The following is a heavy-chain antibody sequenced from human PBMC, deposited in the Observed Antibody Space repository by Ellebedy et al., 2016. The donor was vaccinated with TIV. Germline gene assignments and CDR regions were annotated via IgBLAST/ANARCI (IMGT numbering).Heavy chain of an antibody. D-gene: IGHD1-26*01. CDR1: GISLRSYA. V-gene: IGHV3-21*01. J-gene: IGHJ4*02. CDR3: ARSGELDS. CDR2: ISSTGYYI. Sequence: GESLKISCAASGISLRSYAMSWVRQAPGKGLEWVSSISSTGYYIYYADSVKGRFTISRDDAMSSLFLQMNSLSAEDTAVYYCARSGELDSWGQGTLVTVSS.